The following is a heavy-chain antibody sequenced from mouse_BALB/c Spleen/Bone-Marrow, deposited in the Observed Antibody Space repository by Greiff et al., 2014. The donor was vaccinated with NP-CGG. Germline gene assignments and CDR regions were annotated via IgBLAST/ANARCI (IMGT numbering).Heavy chain of an antibody. CDR2: ISDGGSYT. D-gene: IGHD3-3*01. J-gene: IGHJ3*01. CDR1: GFTFSDYY. Sequence: EVMLVESGGGLVKPGGSLKLSCAASGFTFSDYYMYWVRQTPEKRLEWVATISDGGSYTYYPDSVKGRFTISRDNAKNSLYLQMSSLKSEDTAMYYCAREGDGAYWGQGTLVTVSA. V-gene: IGHV5-4*02. CDR3: AREGDGAY.